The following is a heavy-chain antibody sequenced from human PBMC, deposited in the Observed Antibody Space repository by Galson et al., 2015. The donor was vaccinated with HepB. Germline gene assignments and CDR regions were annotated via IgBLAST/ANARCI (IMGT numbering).Heavy chain of an antibody. J-gene: IGHJ3*02. Sequence: SVKVSCKASGYTSTAHRIYWVRKAPGRGYESKGWINPSSGGTTYAQKFQGSVTMTRDTSIRTAYLELSRLRSDDTAVYYCATTYATWDAFDIWGQGTLVTVSS. V-gene: IGHV1-2*02. CDR3: ATTYATWDAFDI. CDR2: INPSSGGT. D-gene: IGHD2/OR15-2a*01. CDR1: GYTSTAHR.